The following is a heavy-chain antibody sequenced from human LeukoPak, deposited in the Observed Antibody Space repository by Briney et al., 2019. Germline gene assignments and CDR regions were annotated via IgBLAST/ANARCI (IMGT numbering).Heavy chain of an antibody. J-gene: IGHJ4*02. CDR1: GDSISSYS. CDR3: ARKFTSSWCFDS. CDR2: ISYSGST. Sequence: SETLSLTCTVSGDSISSYSRSWIRQPPGKGLEWIGYISYSGSTNYNPSLKSRVTISVDTSKNQFSLKLTSVTAADTAVYFCARKFTSSWCFDSWGQGTLVTVSS. V-gene: IGHV4-59*01. D-gene: IGHD6-13*01.